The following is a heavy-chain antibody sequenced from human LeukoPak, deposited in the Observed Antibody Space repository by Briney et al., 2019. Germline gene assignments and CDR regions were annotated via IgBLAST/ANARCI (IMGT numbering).Heavy chain of an antibody. CDR2: LSGRSNSI. D-gene: IGHD3-22*01. CDR3: ARDFRYHDSSGYYSFDY. J-gene: IGHJ4*02. Sequence: GSLRLSCAASGFTFTTYGMNWVRQAPGKGLEWVSYLSGRSNSIYYAESAKGRFTISRDNAKNSLYLQMNSLRDEDTAVYYCARDFRYHDSSGYYSFDYWGQGTLVTVSS. V-gene: IGHV3-48*02. CDR1: GFTFTTYG.